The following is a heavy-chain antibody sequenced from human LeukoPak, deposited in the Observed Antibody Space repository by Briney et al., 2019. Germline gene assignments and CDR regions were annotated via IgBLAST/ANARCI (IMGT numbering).Heavy chain of an antibody. V-gene: IGHV3-23*01. CDR3: TKELHVAVAVADYYYFYMDA. Sequence: GGSLRLSCAAPGFAFSSFTMGWVRQSPGKGLEWPSTINGGGNTTFYSDSVRGRFTISRDNSKNTLYLHMDSLRPDDTAIYYCTKELHVAVAVADYYYFYMDAWGRGTAVTVSS. CDR1: GFAFSSFT. D-gene: IGHD6-19*01. J-gene: IGHJ6*03. CDR2: INGGGNTT.